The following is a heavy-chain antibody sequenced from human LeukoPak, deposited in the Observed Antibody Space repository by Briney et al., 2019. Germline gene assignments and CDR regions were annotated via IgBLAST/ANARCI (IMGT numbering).Heavy chain of an antibody. D-gene: IGHD1-26*01. V-gene: IGHV3-11*01. CDR1: GFTFSDYY. CDR2: ITGSGSTI. CDR3: ARGRTYSFDY. J-gene: IGHJ4*02. Sequence: GGSLRLSCAASGFTFSDYYMTWIRQAPGQGLEWVSYITGSGSTISYADSVKGRFTLSRDNAKNSLYLQMNSLRAEDTAVYYCARGRTYSFDYWGQGTLVTVSS.